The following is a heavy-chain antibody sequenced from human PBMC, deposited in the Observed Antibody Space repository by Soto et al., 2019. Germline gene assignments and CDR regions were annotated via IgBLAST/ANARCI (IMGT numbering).Heavy chain of an antibody. Sequence: ESGGGLVKPGGSLRLSCAASGFTFSSYSMNWVRQAPGKGLEWVSSISSSSSYIYYADSMKGRFTISRDNAKNSLYLQMNSLRAEDTAVYYCARVTFDSRGYYSNTFDYWGQGTLVTVSS. CDR1: GFTFSSYS. D-gene: IGHD3-22*01. CDR2: ISSSSSYI. CDR3: ARVTFDSRGYYSNTFDY. V-gene: IGHV3-21*01. J-gene: IGHJ4*02.